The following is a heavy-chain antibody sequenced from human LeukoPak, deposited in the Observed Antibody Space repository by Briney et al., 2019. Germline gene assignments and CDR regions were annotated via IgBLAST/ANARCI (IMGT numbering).Heavy chain of an antibody. D-gene: IGHD2-15*01. V-gene: IGHV3-43D*03. CDR2: ISWDGGST. J-gene: IGHJ3*02. CDR3: AKDIGPRYCSGGSCYWDNDAFDI. CDR1: GFTLDDYA. Sequence: HSGGSLRLSCAASGFTLDDYAMHCVRQAPGKGLEWVSLISWDGGSTYYADSVKDRFTIARDNSKNSLYLQMNSLRAEDTALYYCAKDIGPRYCSGGSCYWDNDAFDIWGQGTMVTVSS.